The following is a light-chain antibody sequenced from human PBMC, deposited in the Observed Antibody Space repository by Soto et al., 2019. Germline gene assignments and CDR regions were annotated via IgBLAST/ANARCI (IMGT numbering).Light chain of an antibody. CDR3: SSYTSSDIKV. CDR1: SSDVGDFNY. CDR2: EVS. Sequence: QSVLTQPASVSGSPGQSITISCTGTSSDVGDFNYVSWYQQHPGKAPKLLIYEVSNRPSGVSSRFSGSQSGNTASLTISGLQAEDEADYYCSSYTSSDIKVFGIGTKVTVL. J-gene: IGLJ1*01. V-gene: IGLV2-14*01.